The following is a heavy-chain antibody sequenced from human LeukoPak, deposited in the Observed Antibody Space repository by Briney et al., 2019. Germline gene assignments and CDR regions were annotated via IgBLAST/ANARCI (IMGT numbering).Heavy chain of an antibody. V-gene: IGHV3-30*04. CDR1: GFTFSSYA. CDR2: ISYDGSNK. Sequence: GGSLRLSCAASGFTFSSYAMRWVRQAPGKRLEWVAVISYDGSNKYYADSVKGRFTISRDNSKNTLYLQMNSLRAEDTAVYYCAKVGSSGWYFDYWGQGTLVTVSS. CDR3: AKVGSSGWYFDY. D-gene: IGHD6-19*01. J-gene: IGHJ4*02.